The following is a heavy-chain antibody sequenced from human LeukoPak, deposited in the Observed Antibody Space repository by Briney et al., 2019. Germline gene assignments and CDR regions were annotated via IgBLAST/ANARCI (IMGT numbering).Heavy chain of an antibody. D-gene: IGHD6-6*01. J-gene: IGHJ6*02. V-gene: IGHV1-8*01. CDR3: ARVGIAAQIYYYYGLDV. CDR1: GYTFTSYD. CDR2: MNPNSGNT. Sequence: GASVKVSCKASGYTFTSYDINWVRQATGQGLEWMGWMNPNSGNTGYAQKFQGRVTMTRNTSISTAYMELSSLRAEDTAVYYCARVGIAAQIYYYYGLDVWGQGTTVTVSS.